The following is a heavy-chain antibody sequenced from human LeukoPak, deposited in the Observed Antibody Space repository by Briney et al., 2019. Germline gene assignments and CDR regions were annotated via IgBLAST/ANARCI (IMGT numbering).Heavy chain of an antibody. CDR1: GFTFSTYT. CDR3: AKDSGSSKAGYYFDY. Sequence: GGSLRLSCAASGFTFSTYTMNWVRQAPGKGLEWVSAITSTSNYIYYADSVKGRFTISRDNAKNSLYLQMNSLRAEDMALYYCAKDSGSSKAGYYFDYWGQGTLVTVSS. J-gene: IGHJ4*02. CDR2: ITSTSNYI. D-gene: IGHD1-26*01. V-gene: IGHV3-21*04.